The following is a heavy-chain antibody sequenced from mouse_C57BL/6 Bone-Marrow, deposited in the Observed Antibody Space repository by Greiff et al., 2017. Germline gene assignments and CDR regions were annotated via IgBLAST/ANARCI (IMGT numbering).Heavy chain of an antibody. CDR3: ASALDLACFAY. V-gene: IGHV5-4*03. Sequence: EVKVVESGGGLVKPGGSLKLPCAASGFTFSSYAMPWVRQTPEKRLEWVATISDGGSYTYYPDNVKGRFIISRDNAKNNLYLQMSHLKSDETAMYYCASALDLACFAYCGQGTLVTVSA. CDR2: ISDGGSYT. CDR1: GFTFSSYA. J-gene: IGHJ3*01.